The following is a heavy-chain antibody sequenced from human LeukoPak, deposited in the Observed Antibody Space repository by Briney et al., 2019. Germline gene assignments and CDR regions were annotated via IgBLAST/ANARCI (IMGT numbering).Heavy chain of an antibody. D-gene: IGHD3-22*01. CDR3: CRGSYSSGYKWGTFDV. V-gene: IGHV4-30-4*08. CDR1: GGSISSGDYY. J-gene: IGHJ3*01. Sequence: SETLSLTCTVSGGSISSGDYYWSWIRQPPGKGLEWIGYIYYSGSTYYNPSLKSRVTISVDTSKNQFSLKLSSVTAADTAVYYRCRGSYSSGYKWGTFDVWGQGTMVTVSS. CDR2: IYYSGST.